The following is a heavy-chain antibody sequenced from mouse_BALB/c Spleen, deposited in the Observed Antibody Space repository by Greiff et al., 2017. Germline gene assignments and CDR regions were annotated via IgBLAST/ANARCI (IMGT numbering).Heavy chain of an antibody. CDR3: ARSRYDGYYDYYAMDY. CDR1: GFTFSSFG. CDR2: ISSGSSTI. D-gene: IGHD2-3*01. V-gene: IGHV5-17*02. J-gene: IGHJ4*01. Sequence: EVKVEESGGGLVQPGGSRKLSCAASGFTFSSFGMHWVRQAPEKGLEWVAYISSGSSTIYYADTVKGRFTISRDNPKNTLFLQMTSLRSEDTAMYYCARSRYDGYYDYYAMDYWGQGTSVTVSS.